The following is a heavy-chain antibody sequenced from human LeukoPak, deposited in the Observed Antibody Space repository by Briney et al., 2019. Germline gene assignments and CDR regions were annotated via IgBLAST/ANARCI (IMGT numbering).Heavy chain of an antibody. V-gene: IGHV4-39*07. CDR2: IYYSGST. Sequence: GSLRLSCAASGFTFSSYSMNWVRQAPGKGLEWIGSIYYSGSTYYNPSLKSRVTISVDTSKNQFSLKLSSVTAADTAVYYCARVARFSYDTDAFDIWGQGTMVTVSS. CDR1: GFTFSSYS. CDR3: ARVARFSYDTDAFDI. D-gene: IGHD5-12*01. J-gene: IGHJ3*02.